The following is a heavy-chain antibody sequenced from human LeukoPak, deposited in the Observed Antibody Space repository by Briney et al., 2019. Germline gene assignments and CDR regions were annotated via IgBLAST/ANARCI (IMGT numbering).Heavy chain of an antibody. J-gene: IGHJ4*02. D-gene: IGHD5-12*01. V-gene: IGHV3-21*01. CDR3: VRGGYRGFDYEY. CDR2: ISPDSNYK. Sequence: GRSLRLSCAASGFTFSTYSMNWLRLAPGEGLEWVSSISPDSNYKYYVDSVKGRFTISRDNAKSSLYLQMNSLRAEDTAVYYCVRGGYRGFDYEYWGQGTLVTVSS. CDR1: GFTFSTYS.